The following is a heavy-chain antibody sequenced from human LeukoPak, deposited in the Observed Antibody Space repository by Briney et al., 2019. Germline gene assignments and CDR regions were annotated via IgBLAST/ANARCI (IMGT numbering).Heavy chain of an antibody. CDR2: ISGSGGST. V-gene: IGHV3-23*01. D-gene: IGHD3-10*01. J-gene: IGHJ3*02. CDR3: ARVLVAHYGSGSYLEYAFDI. Sequence: GGSLRLSCAASGFTFSSYAMSWVRQAPGKGLEWVSAISGSGGSTYYADSVKGRFTISRDNSKNTLYLQMNSLRAEDTAVYYCARVLVAHYGSGSYLEYAFDIWGQGTMVTVSS. CDR1: GFTFSSYA.